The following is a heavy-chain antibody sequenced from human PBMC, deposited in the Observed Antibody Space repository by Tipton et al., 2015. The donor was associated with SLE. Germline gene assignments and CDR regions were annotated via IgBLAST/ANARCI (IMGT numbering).Heavy chain of an antibody. CDR1: GFTFQNYA. V-gene: IGHV3-9*01. CDR2: INWSSDNI. CDR3: ARDDWLASGHFAR. D-gene: IGHD1-26*01. J-gene: IGHJ4*02. Sequence: QLVQSGGALVQPGRSLRLSCVASGFTFQNYAMHWVRQTPGKGLEWVSGINWSSDNIDYAESVKGRFTISRDNAKNSLFLQMNSLRPEDTAFYYCARDDWLASGHFARWGQGTLVTVSS.